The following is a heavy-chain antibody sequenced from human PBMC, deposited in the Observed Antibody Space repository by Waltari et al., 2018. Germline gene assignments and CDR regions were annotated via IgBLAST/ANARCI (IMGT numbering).Heavy chain of an antibody. V-gene: IGHV3-53*01. J-gene: IGHJ4*02. D-gene: IGHD5-18*01. Sequence: EVQLVESGGGLIQPGGSLRLSCAASGFTVSSNYMSWVRQAPGKGLEWVSVIYSGGSTYYADSVKGRFTISRDNSKNTLYLQMNSLRAEDTAVYYCAREGYSYGYGYFDYWGQGTLVIVSS. CDR2: IYSGGST. CDR1: GFTVSSNY. CDR3: AREGYSYGYGYFDY.